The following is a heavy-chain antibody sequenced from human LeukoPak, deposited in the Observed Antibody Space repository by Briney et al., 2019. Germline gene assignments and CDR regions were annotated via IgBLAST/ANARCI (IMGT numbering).Heavy chain of an antibody. V-gene: IGHV3-7*01. CDR2: IKQDGSEK. J-gene: IGHJ6*02. D-gene: IGHD3-10*01. Sequence: GGSLRLSCAAPGFTFSRYWMSWVRQAPGKGLEWVGNIKQDGSEKFYADSVKGRFTISRDNAKNSLYLQMNSLRAEDTAVYYCARDRPGDYGLDVWGQGTTVTVSS. CDR1: GFTFSRYW. CDR3: ARDRPGDYGLDV.